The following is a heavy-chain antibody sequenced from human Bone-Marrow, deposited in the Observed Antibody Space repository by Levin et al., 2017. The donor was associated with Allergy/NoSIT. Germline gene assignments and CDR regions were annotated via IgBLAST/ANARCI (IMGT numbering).Heavy chain of an antibody. Sequence: GESLKISCAASGFTVSSHYMSWVRQAPGKGLEWVSVIYSGGSTYYADSVKGRFTISRDSSKNTLYLQMNSLRAEDTAVYYCAGGRDIVVVVAATLDYWGQGTLVTVSS. J-gene: IGHJ4*02. V-gene: IGHV3-66*01. CDR1: GFTVSSHY. CDR2: IYSGGST. D-gene: IGHD2-15*01. CDR3: AGGRDIVVVVAATLDY.